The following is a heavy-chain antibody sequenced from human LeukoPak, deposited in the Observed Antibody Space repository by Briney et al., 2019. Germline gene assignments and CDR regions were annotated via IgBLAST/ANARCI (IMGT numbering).Heavy chain of an antibody. V-gene: IGHV3-30*18. J-gene: IGHJ3*02. CDR2: ISYDGSNK. CDR3: AKGYCGGDCYVDAFDI. Sequence: PGGSLRLSCAASGFTFSSYGMHWVRQAPGKGLEWVAVISYDGSNKYYADSVKGRFTISRDNSKNTLYLQMNSLRAEDTAVYYCAKGYCGGDCYVDAFDIWGQGTMVTVSS. D-gene: IGHD2-21*02. CDR1: GFTFSSYG.